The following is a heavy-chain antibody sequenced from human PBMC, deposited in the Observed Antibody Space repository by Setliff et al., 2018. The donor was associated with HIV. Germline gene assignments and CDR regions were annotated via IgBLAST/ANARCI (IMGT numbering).Heavy chain of an antibody. J-gene: IGHJ4*02. D-gene: IGHD3-10*01. CDR1: GGSISSSSYY. Sequence: SETLSLTCTVSGGSISSSSYYWGWIRQPPGKGLEWIGSVYYSGTTYYNPSLESRVTIPVDTSKNQFSLKLSSVTAADTAVYYCASGYGSGSYPGDWGQGTLVTVSS. CDR3: ASGYGSGSYPGD. V-gene: IGHV4-39*07. CDR2: VYYSGTT.